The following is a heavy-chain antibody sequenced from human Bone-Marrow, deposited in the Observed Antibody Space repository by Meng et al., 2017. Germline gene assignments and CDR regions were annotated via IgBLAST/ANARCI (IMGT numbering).Heavy chain of an antibody. D-gene: IGHD6-13*01. CDR3: ARAWGKPTFEQQLMGRTPHFDY. CDR1: GFTFSSYV. Sequence: GESLKISCAASGFTFSSYVMHWVRQAPGKGLEWVTLISYDGSNGYYADSVKGRFTISRDNSKNTLYLQMNSLRAEDTAVYYCARAWGKPTFEQQLMGRTPHFDYWGQGTLVTVSS. CDR2: ISYDGSNG. J-gene: IGHJ4*02. V-gene: IGHV3-30*03.